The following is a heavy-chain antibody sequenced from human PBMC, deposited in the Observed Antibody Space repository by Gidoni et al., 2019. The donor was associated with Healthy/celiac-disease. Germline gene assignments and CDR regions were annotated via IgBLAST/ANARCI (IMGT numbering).Heavy chain of an antibody. CDR3: ALTYYYASSGYFPYY. Sequence: EVQLLESGGGLVQPGGSLRLPCAASGFTFSSYAMSWVRQAPGKGLEWVSAISGSGGSTYYADSVKGRFTLARDNSKNTLYLQMNILRAEDTAVYYCALTYYYASSGYFPYYWGQGTLVTVSS. J-gene: IGHJ4*02. CDR2: ISGSGGST. CDR1: GFTFSSYA. V-gene: IGHV3-23*01. D-gene: IGHD3-22*01.